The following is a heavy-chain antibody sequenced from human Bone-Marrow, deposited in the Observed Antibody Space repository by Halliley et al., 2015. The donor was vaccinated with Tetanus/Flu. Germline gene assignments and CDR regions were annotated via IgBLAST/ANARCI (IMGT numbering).Heavy chain of an antibody. CDR3: AGDYFNPSFFYGYWSFDP. Sequence: TLSLTCTVSSGSINNYYWSWIRQPLGKGLEWIGDIYYSGSTNYSPSLKSRVTISVDTSKKQFSLKLRSLTAADTAVYYCAGDYFNPSFFYGYWSFDPWGRGSLFTFSS. D-gene: IGHD3-10*01. V-gene: IGHV4-59*01. CDR2: IYYSGST. CDR1: SGSINNYY. J-gene: IGHJ2*01.